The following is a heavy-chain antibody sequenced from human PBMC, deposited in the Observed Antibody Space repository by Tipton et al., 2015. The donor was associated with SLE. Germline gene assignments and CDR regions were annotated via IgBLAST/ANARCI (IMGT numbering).Heavy chain of an antibody. V-gene: IGHV4-34*01. CDR2: VYYTGTT. J-gene: IGHJ4*02. CDR1: GGSFSGYY. D-gene: IGHD1-20*01. CDR3: ARHLGAHNWNY. Sequence: TLSLTCAVYGGSFSGYYLSWIRQSPGKGLDWIGSVYYTGTTFYNPSLESRVTVSLDTSRNRFSLRLRSVTAADTAMYFCARHLGAHNWNYWGQGTLVTVSS.